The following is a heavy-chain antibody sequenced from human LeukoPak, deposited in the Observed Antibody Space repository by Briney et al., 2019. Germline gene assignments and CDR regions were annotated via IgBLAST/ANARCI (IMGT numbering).Heavy chain of an antibody. D-gene: IGHD4-17*01. CDR2: INHSGST. V-gene: IGHV4-34*01. CDR1: GGSFSGYY. Sequence: SETLSLTCAVYGGSFSGYYWSWIRQPPGKGLEWIGEINHSGSTNYNPSLKSRVTISVDTSKNQFSLKLSSVTAADTAVYYCASVPVTNHYYYYMDVWGKGTTVTVSS. J-gene: IGHJ6*03. CDR3: ASVPVTNHYYYYMDV.